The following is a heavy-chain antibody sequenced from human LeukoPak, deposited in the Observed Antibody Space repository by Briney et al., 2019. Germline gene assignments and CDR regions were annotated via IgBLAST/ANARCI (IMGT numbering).Heavy chain of an antibody. CDR3: AREEDSSSWYGYFQQ. Sequence: GGSLRLSCAASGFTFSSYWMSWVRQAPGKGLEWVANIKQDGSEKYYVDSVKGRFTISRDNAKNSLYLQMNSLRAEDTAVYYCAREEDSSSWYGYFQQWGQGTLVTVSS. CDR1: GFTFSSYW. CDR2: IKQDGSEK. D-gene: IGHD6-13*01. V-gene: IGHV3-7*01. J-gene: IGHJ1*01.